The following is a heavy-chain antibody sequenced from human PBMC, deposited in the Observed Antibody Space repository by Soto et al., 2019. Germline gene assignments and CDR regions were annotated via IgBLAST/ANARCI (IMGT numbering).Heavy chain of an antibody. CDR1: GGTFSSYA. CDR2: IIPIFGTA. V-gene: IGHV1-69*13. CDR3: ARNIGDSSGYYYDGDAFDI. J-gene: IGHJ3*02. Sequence: GASLKVSCKASGGTFSSYAISWVRQAPGQGLEWMGGIIPIFGTANYAQKFQGRVTITADESTSTAYMELSSLRSEDTAVYYCARNIGDSSGYYYDGDAFDIWGQGTMVTVSS. D-gene: IGHD3-22*01.